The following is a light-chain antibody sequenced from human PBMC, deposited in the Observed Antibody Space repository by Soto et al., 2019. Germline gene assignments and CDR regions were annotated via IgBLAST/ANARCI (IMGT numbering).Light chain of an antibody. V-gene: IGLV2-23*02. Sequence: QSALAQPASVSGSPGQSITISCTGTSSDIGRYDLVSWYQQYPGKAPKLIIYDVNNRPSGVSDRLSASKSGNTASLTISGLQAEDEADYYCCSHAGRGSVLFGGGTKLTVL. J-gene: IGLJ2*01. CDR3: CSHAGRGSVL. CDR1: SSDIGRYDL. CDR2: DVN.